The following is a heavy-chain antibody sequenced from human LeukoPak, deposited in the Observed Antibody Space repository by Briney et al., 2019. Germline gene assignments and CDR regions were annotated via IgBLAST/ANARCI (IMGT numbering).Heavy chain of an antibody. V-gene: IGHV3-30*02. CDR1: GFTFSSYG. CDR3: AKGGGYSYENYYYYMDV. J-gene: IGHJ6*03. Sequence: QAGGPLRLSCAASGFTFSSYGMHWVRQAPDKGLEGVAFIRYDGNSKDYADSVKGRFTISRDNSKNTLYLQMNSLRGEDTALYYCAKGGGYSYENYYYYMDVWGKGTTVTVSS. CDR2: IRYDGNSK. D-gene: IGHD5-18*01.